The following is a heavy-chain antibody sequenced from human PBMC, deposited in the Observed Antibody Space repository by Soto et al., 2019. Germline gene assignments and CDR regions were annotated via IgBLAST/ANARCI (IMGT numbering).Heavy chain of an antibody. CDR1: GYSFTSYW. CDR2: IFPSDSDT. J-gene: IGHJ4*02. D-gene: IGHD4-4*01. Sequence: PGESLKISCKGSGYSFTSYWIGWVRQMPGKGLEWMGIIFPSDSDTRYSPLFQGQVTISADKSISTAYLQWSSLKASDTTMYYCARHQYNSNLFDYWGQGTLVTVSS. V-gene: IGHV5-51*01. CDR3: ARHQYNSNLFDY.